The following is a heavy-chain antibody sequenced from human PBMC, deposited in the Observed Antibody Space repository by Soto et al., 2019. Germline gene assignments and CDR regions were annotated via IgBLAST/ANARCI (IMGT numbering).Heavy chain of an antibody. Sequence: PXESLRLSAAASGFTFSDYYMSWIRQAPGKGLQWVSYISSSGSTIYYADSVKGRFTISRDNAKNSLYLQMNSLRAEDTAVYYCARDSDNGCYVYWGQGTLVTVSS. V-gene: IGHV3-11*01. CDR2: ISSSGSTI. J-gene: IGHJ4*02. D-gene: IGHD2-2*01. CDR3: ARDSDNGCYVY. CDR1: GFTFSDYY.